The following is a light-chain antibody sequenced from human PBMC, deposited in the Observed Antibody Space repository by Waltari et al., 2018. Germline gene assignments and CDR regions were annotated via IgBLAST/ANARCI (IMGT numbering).Light chain of an antibody. V-gene: IGLV1-44*01. CDR1: RSHIGRTS. CDR3: ASWDASLNGWV. J-gene: IGLJ3*02. Sequence: QSVLTPPPSASGTPGQRVTISCSGGRSHIGRTSVTLFTHLPGTAPRLFIYFTDQRPSGVPGRFSGSKSGTSASLAISGLQSGDEADYYCASWDASLNGWVFGGGTKLTVL. CDR2: FTD.